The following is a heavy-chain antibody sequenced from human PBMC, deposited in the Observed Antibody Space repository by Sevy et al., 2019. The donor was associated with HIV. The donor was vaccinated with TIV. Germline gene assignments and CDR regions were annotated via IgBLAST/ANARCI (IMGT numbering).Heavy chain of an antibody. CDR1: GFTFDDYA. Sequence: GGSLRLSCAASGFTFDDYAMHWVRQAPGKGLEWVSGISWNSGSIGYADSVKGRFTISRDNAKNSLYLQMNSLRAEDTAVYYCARTCSSTSCYNTGDYWGQGTLVTVSS. D-gene: IGHD2-2*02. V-gene: IGHV3-9*01. J-gene: IGHJ4*02. CDR2: ISWNSGSI. CDR3: ARTCSSTSCYNTGDY.